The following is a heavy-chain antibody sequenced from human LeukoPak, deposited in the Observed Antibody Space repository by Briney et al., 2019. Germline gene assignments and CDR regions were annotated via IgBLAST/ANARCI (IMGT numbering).Heavy chain of an antibody. CDR1: GFTVSSNY. V-gene: IGHV3-21*01. D-gene: IGHD1-26*01. Sequence: GGSLRLSCAASGFTVSSNYMSWVRQAPGKGLEWVSSISSSSSYIYYADSVKGRFTISRDNAKNSLYLQMNSLRAEDTAVYYCARDVKGGSYLVFDYWGQGTLVTVSS. CDR2: ISSSSSYI. CDR3: ARDVKGGSYLVFDY. J-gene: IGHJ4*02.